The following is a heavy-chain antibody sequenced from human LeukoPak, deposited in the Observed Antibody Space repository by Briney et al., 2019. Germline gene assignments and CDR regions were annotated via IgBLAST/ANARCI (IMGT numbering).Heavy chain of an antibody. D-gene: IGHD3-3*01. Sequence: GGSLRLSCAASGFTVSSNYMSWVRQAPGKGLEWVSVIYSGGSTYYADSVKDRFTISRDNSKNTLYLQMNSLRAEDTAVYYCARETYYDFWSDYGMDVWGQGTTVTVPS. CDR1: GFTVSSNY. J-gene: IGHJ6*02. CDR2: IYSGGST. V-gene: IGHV3-66*01. CDR3: ARETYYDFWSDYGMDV.